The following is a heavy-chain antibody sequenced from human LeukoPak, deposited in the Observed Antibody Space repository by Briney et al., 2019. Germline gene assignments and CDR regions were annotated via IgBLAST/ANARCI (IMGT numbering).Heavy chain of an antibody. V-gene: IGHV3-30*18. CDR2: ISYDGGNK. CDR1: GFTFSSYG. D-gene: IGHD3-10*01. Sequence: GGSLRVSCAASGFTFSSYGMHCVRQAPGKGLEWVAVISYDGGNKYYADSVKGRFTISRDNSKNTLYLQMNSLRAEDTAVYYCAKDSYASGSYSFQVEYWGQGTLVTASS. J-gene: IGHJ4*02. CDR3: AKDSYASGSYSFQVEY.